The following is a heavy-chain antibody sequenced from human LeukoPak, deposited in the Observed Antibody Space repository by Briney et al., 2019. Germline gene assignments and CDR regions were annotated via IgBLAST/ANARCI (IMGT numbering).Heavy chain of an antibody. CDR3: AKMKGHPLPKYYMDV. CDR2: ISGSGDNT. V-gene: IGHV3-23*01. CDR1: GFTFSGFA. J-gene: IGHJ6*01. D-gene: IGHD1-26*01. Sequence: GGSLSLSCAASGFTFSGFAMSWVRRTPGKGLEWVPGISGSGDNTLYADSVKGRFAISRDNSKNTLYLEMNSLRAEDTAIYYCAKMKGHPLPKYYMDVWGQGTTVTVSS.